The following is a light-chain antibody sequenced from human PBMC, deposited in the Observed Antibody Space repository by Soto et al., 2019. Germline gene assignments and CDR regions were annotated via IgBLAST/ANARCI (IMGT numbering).Light chain of an antibody. CDR3: ISYNDRQSYL. J-gene: IGLJ1*01. CDR2: EVS. V-gene: IGLV2-14*01. CDR1: SSDVGAYKY. Sequence: QSALTQPASVSGSPGQSVTISCTGTSSDVGAYKYVSWYQQHPGKAPKLMIYEVSNRSSGVSNRFSGSKSGNTASLTISGLQHEQEADYYCISYNDRQSYLFGTGTKVTV.